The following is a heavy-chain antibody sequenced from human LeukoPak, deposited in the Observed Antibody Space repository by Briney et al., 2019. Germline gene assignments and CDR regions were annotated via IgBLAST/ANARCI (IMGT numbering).Heavy chain of an antibody. V-gene: IGHV4-34*01. CDR3: ARGLERWLQRFDY. Sequence: SETLSLTCAVYGGSFSGYCWSWIRQPPGKGLEWIGEINHSGSTNYNPSLKSRVTISVDTSKNQFSLKLSSVTAADTAVYYCARGLERWLQRFDYWGQGTLVTVSS. CDR2: INHSGST. D-gene: IGHD5-24*01. CDR1: GGSFSGYC. J-gene: IGHJ4*01.